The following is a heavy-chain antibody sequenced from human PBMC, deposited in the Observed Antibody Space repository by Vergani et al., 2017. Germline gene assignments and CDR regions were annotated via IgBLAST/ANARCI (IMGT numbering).Heavy chain of an antibody. CDR2: INAGNGNP. D-gene: IGHD4-17*01. Sequence: QVQLVQSGAEVKKPGASVKVSCKASGYTFTSYAMHWVRQAPGQRLEWMGWINAGNGNPKYSQKFQGRVTITRDTSASTAYMELSSLRSEDTAVYYWAGDGEDDYDDYRYWYYFDYWGQGTLVTVSS. V-gene: IGHV1-3*01. CDR1: GYTFTSYA. J-gene: IGHJ4*02. CDR3: AGDGEDDYDDYRYWYYFDY.